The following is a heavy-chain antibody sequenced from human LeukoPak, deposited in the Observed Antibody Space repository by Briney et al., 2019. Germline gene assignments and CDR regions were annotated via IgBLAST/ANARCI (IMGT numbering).Heavy chain of an antibody. CDR2: MNPNSGNT. CDR3: ARGHASDYGSGGYLGYYYGMDV. D-gene: IGHD3-10*01. CDR1: GYIFTSFD. V-gene: IGHV1-8*01. Sequence: GASVKVSCKASGYIFTSFDINWVRQATGQGLEWMGWMNPNSGNTAYARKFQGRVTMTRDTSMSTAYMELSSLRSEDTAMYYCARGHASDYGSGGYLGYYYGMDVWGQGTTVSVSS. J-gene: IGHJ6*02.